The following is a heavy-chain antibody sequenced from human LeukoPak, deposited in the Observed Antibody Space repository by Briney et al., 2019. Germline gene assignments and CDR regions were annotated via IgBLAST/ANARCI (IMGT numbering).Heavy chain of an antibody. V-gene: IGHV4-4*09. D-gene: IGHD1-7*01. CDR2: IYTNGST. CDR3: ARGNWNFSPAYYFDY. J-gene: IGHJ4*02. CDR1: GGSISSCY. Sequence: PSETLSLTCTVSGGSISSCYWCWIRQRPRQGQGLIGYIYTNGSTNYNPPLKSRVTISVDTSKNQVSLKLSSVTAADTAVYYCARGNWNFSPAYYFDYWGQGTLVTVSS.